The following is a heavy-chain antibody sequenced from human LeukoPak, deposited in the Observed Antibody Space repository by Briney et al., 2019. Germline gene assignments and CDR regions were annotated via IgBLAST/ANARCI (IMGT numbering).Heavy chain of an antibody. CDR1: GGSISSYY. CDR2: IYYSRST. J-gene: IGHJ5*02. CDR3: ARDRSGIAVAGTLGGNWFDP. V-gene: IGHV4-59*01. D-gene: IGHD6-19*01. Sequence: PSETLSLTCTVSGGSISSYYWSWIRQPPGKGLEWIGYIYYSRSTNYNPSLKSRVTISVDTSKNQFSLKLSSVTAADTAVYYCARDRSGIAVAGTLGGNWFDPWGQGTLVTVSS.